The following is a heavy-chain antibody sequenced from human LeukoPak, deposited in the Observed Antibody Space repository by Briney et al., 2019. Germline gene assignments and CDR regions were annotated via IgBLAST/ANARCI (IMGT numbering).Heavy chain of an antibody. CDR1: GFTFSGSA. J-gene: IGHJ4*02. D-gene: IGHD2-21*02. CDR3: TRQGDSTDY. V-gene: IGHV3-73*01. CDR2: IRSKANSYAT. Sequence: PGGSLRLSCAASGFTFSGSAMHRVRQASGKGLEWVGRIRSKANSYATAYAASVKGRFTISRDDSKNTAYLQMNSLKTEDTAVYYCTRQGDSTDYWGQGTLVTVSS.